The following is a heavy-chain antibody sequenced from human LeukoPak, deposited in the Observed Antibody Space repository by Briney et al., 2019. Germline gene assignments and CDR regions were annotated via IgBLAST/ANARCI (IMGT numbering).Heavy chain of an antibody. CDR2: IIPSFGTA. V-gene: IGHV1-69*06. Sequence: SVKVSCKASGGTFSSYAISWVRQAPGQGLEWMGGIIPSFGTANYAQKFQGRVTITADKSTSTAYMELSSLRSEDTAVYYCAREVAATPSVGYYYYMDVWGKGTTVTVSS. D-gene: IGHD6-13*01. J-gene: IGHJ6*03. CDR1: GGTFSSYA. CDR3: AREVAATPSVGYYYYMDV.